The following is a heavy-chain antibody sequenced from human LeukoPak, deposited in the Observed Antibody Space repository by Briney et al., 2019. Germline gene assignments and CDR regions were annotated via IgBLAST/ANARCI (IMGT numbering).Heavy chain of an antibody. CDR3: ARREVVDIVPTIPLSDY. CDR1: GFTFSNAY. Sequence: GSLRLSCAASGFTFSNAYMNWVRQPPGKGLGWIGEINHTGNTNYNPSLKSRVSISLDTSKNQFSLNLNSVTAADTAVYYCARREVVDIVPTIPLSDYWGLGSLVIVSS. J-gene: IGHJ4*02. D-gene: IGHD5-12*01. CDR2: INHTGNT. V-gene: IGHV4-34*01.